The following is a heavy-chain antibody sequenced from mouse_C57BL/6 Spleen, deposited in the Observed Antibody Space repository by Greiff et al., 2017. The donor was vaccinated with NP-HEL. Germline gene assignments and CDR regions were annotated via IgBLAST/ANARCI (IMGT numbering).Heavy chain of an antibody. CDR2: INPYNGDT. Sequence: VQLKESGPELVKPGDSVKISCKASGYSFTGYFMNWVMQSHGKSLEWIGRINPYNGDTFYNQKFKGKATLTVDKSSSTAHMELRSLTSEDSAVYYCAREEYYSCLDYWGQGTTLTVSS. J-gene: IGHJ2*01. D-gene: IGHD2-12*01. CDR1: GYSFTGYF. CDR3: AREEYYSCLDY. V-gene: IGHV1-20*01.